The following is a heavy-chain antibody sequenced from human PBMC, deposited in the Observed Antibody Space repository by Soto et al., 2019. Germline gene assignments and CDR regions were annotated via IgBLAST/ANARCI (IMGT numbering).Heavy chain of an antibody. CDR1: GFTFSSYA. CDR2: ISGSGGST. Sequence: HPGGSLRLSCAASGFTFSSYAMSWVRQAPGKGLEWVSAISGSGGSTYYADSVKGRFTISRDNSKNTLYLQMNSLRAEDTAVYYCAKTFSSSWYELDWFDPCGQGTLVIVSS. D-gene: IGHD6-13*01. V-gene: IGHV3-23*01. J-gene: IGHJ5*02. CDR3: AKTFSSSWYELDWFDP.